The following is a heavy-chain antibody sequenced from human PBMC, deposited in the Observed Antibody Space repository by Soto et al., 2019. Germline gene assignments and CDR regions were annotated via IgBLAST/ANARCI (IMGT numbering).Heavy chain of an antibody. CDR2: IYYSGNA. Sequence: QVQLQESGPGLVKPSETLSLTCTVSGGSISGGGYYWSWIRQHPAKGLEWIGYIYYSGNAYYNPSLKSRVSISVDKSKNQFSLKLSSVTAADTAVYYCAWGWGSFYKGNYFYYYYMDVWGKGTTVTVSS. V-gene: IGHV4-31*03. D-gene: IGHD3-10*01. J-gene: IGHJ6*03. CDR3: AWGWGSFYKGNYFYYYYMDV. CDR1: GGSISGGGYY.